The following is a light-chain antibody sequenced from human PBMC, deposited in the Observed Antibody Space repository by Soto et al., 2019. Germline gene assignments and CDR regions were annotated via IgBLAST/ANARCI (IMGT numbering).Light chain of an antibody. CDR3: QQGSDGFT. J-gene: IGKJ3*01. CDR2: DAS. CDR1: QSVSSY. V-gene: IGKV3-11*01. Sequence: EIVLTQSPATLSLSPGEIATLSCRASQSVSSYLAWYQQRPGQPPRLLIYDASNRDTSISARFSGSGSGTDFTITSSSLEPEACAVYYCQQGSDGFTFGPGTKVDI.